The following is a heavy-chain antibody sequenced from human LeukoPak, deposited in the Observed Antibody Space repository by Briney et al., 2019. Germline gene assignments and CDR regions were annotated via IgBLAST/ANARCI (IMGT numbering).Heavy chain of an antibody. CDR3: ARDGDSYYYDSSGYYYH. CDR1: GCTFTSYG. V-gene: IGHV1-18*01. Sequence: ASVKVSCKASGCTFTSYGISWVRQAPGQGLEWMGWISAYNGNTNYAQKLQGRVTMTTDTSTSTAYMELRSLRSDDTAVYYCARDGDSYYYDSSGYYYHWGQGTLVTVSS. CDR2: ISAYNGNT. J-gene: IGHJ5*02. D-gene: IGHD3-22*01.